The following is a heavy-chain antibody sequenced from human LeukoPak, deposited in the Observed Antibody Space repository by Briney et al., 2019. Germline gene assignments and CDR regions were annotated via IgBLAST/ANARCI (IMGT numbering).Heavy chain of an antibody. CDR1: GFTFSSYE. CDR2: INSRGTTI. Sequence: PGGSLRLSCAASGFTFSSYEMNWVRQSPGKGLEWVAYINSRGTTIYYADSVKGRYTISRDNAKNSLYLQMNSLRADDSAVYYCARDDPRIAVEVGDYWGQGTLVTVSS. J-gene: IGHJ4*02. V-gene: IGHV3-48*03. CDR3: ARDDPRIAVEVGDY. D-gene: IGHD6-19*01.